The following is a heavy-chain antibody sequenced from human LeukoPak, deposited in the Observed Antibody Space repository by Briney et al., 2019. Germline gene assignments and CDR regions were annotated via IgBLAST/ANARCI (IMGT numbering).Heavy chain of an antibody. Sequence: GGSLRLSCASSGFTFSRAWMSWLRQAPGKGLEWVANIKEDGSEDYYADSVKGRFAISKDNAKNSLYLQMNSLRAEDTAMYYCARDADGYEDWGQGTLVTVSS. D-gene: IGHD5-18*01. CDR3: ARDADGYED. CDR2: IKEDGSED. V-gene: IGHV3-7*01. CDR1: GFTFSRAW. J-gene: IGHJ4*02.